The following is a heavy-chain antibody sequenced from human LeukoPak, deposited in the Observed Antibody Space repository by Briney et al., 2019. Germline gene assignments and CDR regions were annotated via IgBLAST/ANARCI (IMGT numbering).Heavy chain of an antibody. J-gene: IGHJ3*02. Sequence: GASVKVSCKASGYTFTSYGISWVRQAPGQGLEWMGWISAYNGNTNYAQKLQGRVTMTTDTSTSTAYMELRSLRSDDTAVYYCATDIVATIREPDAFDIWGQGTMVTVSS. D-gene: IGHD5-12*01. CDR3: ATDIVATIREPDAFDI. CDR1: GYTFTSYG. CDR2: ISAYNGNT. V-gene: IGHV1-18*01.